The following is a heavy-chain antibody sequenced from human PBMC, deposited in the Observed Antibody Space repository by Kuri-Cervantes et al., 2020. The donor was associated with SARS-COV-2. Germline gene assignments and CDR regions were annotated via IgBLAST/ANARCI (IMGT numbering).Heavy chain of an antibody. V-gene: IGHV5-10-1*01. CDR1: GYSFKNFW. D-gene: IGHD3-3*01. CDR3: AREMSESTSRSWFDP. Sequence: GESLKISCQGSGYSFKNFWISWVRQMPGKGLEWMGRIDPSDSYTHYNPSFQGHVTISADKSISTAYLEWSSLRASDTAMYFCAREMSESTSRSWFDPWGQGTLVTVSS. J-gene: IGHJ5*02. CDR2: IDPSDSYT.